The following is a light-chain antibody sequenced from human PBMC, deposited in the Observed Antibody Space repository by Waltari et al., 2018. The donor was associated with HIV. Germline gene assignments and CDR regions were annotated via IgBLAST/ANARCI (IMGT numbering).Light chain of an antibody. Sequence: DIQMTQSPSSLSASVGDTVTITCRASQGIRIDLGWYQQKQGKAPQRLIYAISSLQSGVPSRFSGSGSGSQFTLTITGLQPEDSATYYCLQHDSYPRTFGGGTKVEIK. J-gene: IGKJ4*01. V-gene: IGKV1-17*01. CDR3: LQHDSYPRT. CDR2: AIS. CDR1: QGIRID.